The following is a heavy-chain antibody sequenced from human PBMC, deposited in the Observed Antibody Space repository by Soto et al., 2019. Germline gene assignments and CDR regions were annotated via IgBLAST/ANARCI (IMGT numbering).Heavy chain of an antibody. J-gene: IGHJ4*02. CDR3: ARQLGQYYFDY. Sequence: SETLSLTCAVSGGSISSSNWWSWVRQPPGKGLEWIGEIYQSGTTNYNPSLKSRVAISVDKPKNQLSLNLISVTAADTAVYYCARQLGQYYFDYWGQGALVTVSS. V-gene: IGHV4-4*02. CDR2: IYQSGTT. CDR1: GGSISSSNW. D-gene: IGHD7-27*01.